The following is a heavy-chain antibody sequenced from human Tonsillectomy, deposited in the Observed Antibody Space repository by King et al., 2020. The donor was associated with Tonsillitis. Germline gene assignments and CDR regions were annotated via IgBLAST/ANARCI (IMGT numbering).Heavy chain of an antibody. Sequence: VQLVESGGGVVQPGRSLRLSCAASGFTFSSYDMYWVRQAPGKGLEWVAVISYDGSNKYYAASVTGRFTISRDNCKNKVYLQMNSLRAEATAVYYCARDHDGYIFDYWGRRSLLTLRS. CDR3: ARDHDGYIFDY. CDR1: GFTFSSYD. V-gene: IGHV3-33*05. CDR2: ISYDGSNK. J-gene: IGHJ4*02. D-gene: IGHD5-24*01.